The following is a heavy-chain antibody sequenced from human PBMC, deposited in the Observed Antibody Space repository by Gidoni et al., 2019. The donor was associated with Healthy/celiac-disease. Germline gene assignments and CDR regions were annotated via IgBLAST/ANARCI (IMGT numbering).Heavy chain of an antibody. D-gene: IGHD3-10*01. CDR3: ARRITMVRGVIAHDAFDI. CDR1: GGSISSSSYY. CDR2: IYYSGST. Sequence: QLQLQEAGPGLVKPSETLSLTCTGHGGSISSSSYYWGWIRKPPWKGLEWVGCIYYSGSTYSTPSLKSRVTISVDTSKTQFSLKLRSVTAAVTAVYYCARRITMVRGVIAHDAFDIWGQGTMVTVSS. V-gene: IGHV4-39*07. J-gene: IGHJ3*02.